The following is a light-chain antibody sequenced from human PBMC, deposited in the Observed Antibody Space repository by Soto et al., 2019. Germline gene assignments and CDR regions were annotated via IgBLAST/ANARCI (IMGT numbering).Light chain of an antibody. CDR3: QQYGRSPPRT. V-gene: IGKV3-20*01. CDR1: QSVSY. J-gene: IGKJ2*01. Sequence: EIVLTQSPGTLSLSPGERATLSCTASQSVSYVAWYQHKAGQGPRLLIYGASSRATGIPDRFGGSGSGTDFTLTISRLEPEDSAVYYCQQYGRSPPRTFGQGTKLEIK. CDR2: GAS.